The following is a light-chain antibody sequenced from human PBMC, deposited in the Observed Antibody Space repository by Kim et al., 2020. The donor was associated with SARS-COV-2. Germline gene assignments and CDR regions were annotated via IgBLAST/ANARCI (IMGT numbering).Light chain of an antibody. CDR1: SGSIASNY. CDR3: QSYDSSNPWV. Sequence: NFMLTQPHSVSESPGKTVTISCTRSSGSIASNYVQWYQQRPGSAPTTVIYEDNQRPSGVPDRFSGSIDSSSNSASLTISGLKTEDEADYYCQSYDSSNPWVFGGGTKRTV. CDR2: EDN. V-gene: IGLV6-57*03. J-gene: IGLJ3*02.